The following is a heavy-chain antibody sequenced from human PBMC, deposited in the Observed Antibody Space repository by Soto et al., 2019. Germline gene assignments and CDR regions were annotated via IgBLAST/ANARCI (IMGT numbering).Heavy chain of an antibody. J-gene: IGHJ5*02. D-gene: IGHD3-3*01. Sequence: GSLRLSCAASGFMFTKFAMSWVRQTPGKGLEWVSGISGSGDNTHYADSVKGRFTISRDNSKNTLYLQLSSLRAEDTALYHCAKRSHFDFWSGPFDPWGPGTLVTVSS. CDR3: AKRSHFDFWSGPFDP. V-gene: IGHV3-23*01. CDR1: GFMFTKFA. CDR2: ISGSGDNT.